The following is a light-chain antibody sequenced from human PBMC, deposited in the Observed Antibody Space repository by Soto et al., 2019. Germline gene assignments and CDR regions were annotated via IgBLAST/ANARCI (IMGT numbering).Light chain of an antibody. Sequence: EIVMTQSPATLSVSPGERATLSCRASQSVSSNLAWYQQKPGQAPRLLIYGASTRATGIPARFSGSGSGTEVTLTFRSLQCQPFAVYYCQHYHNWPPSALGHVTNVDIK. CDR3: QHYHNWPPSA. CDR1: QSVSSN. J-gene: IGKJ1*01. V-gene: IGKV3-15*01. CDR2: GAS.